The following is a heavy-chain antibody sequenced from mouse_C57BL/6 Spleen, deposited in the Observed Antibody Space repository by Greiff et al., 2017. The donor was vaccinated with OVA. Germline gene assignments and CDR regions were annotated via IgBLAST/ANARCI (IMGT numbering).Heavy chain of an antibody. V-gene: IGHV7-3*01. J-gene: IGHJ1*03. D-gene: IGHD1-1*01. CDR2: IRNKANGYTT. CDR1: GFTFTDYY. CDR3: ARYRGSRNWYFDV. Sequence: EVQLVESGGGLVQPGGSLSLSCAASGFTFTDYYMSWVRQPPGKALEWLGFIRNKANGYTTEYSASVKGRFTISRDNSQSILYLQMNALRAEDSATYYCARYRGSRNWYFDVWGTGTTVTVSS.